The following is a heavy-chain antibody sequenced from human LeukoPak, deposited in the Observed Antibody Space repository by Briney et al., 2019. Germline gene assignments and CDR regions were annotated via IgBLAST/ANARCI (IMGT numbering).Heavy chain of an antibody. Sequence: GGSLRLSCAASGFTFSTYSMNWVRQAPGKGLEWVSLLYSHGATNYADSVKGRFTISRDDSKNTVYLQMNSLRAEDTAVYYCARAGIATAVPYWGQGTLVTVSS. J-gene: IGHJ4*02. V-gene: IGHV3-53*01. D-gene: IGHD6-13*01. CDR1: GFTFSTYS. CDR3: ARAGIATAVPY. CDR2: LYSHGAT.